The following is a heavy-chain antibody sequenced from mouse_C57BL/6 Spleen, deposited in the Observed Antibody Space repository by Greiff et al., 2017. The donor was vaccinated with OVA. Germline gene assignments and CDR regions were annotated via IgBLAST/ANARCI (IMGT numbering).Heavy chain of an antibody. J-gene: IGHJ2*01. CDR2: IHPNSGST. CDR1: GYTFTSYW. V-gene: IGHV1-64*01. Sequence: QVQLQQPGAELVKPGASVKLSCKASGYTFTSYWMHWVKQRPGQGLEWIGMIHPNSGSTNYNEKFKSKATLTVDKSSSTAYMQLSSLTSEDSAVYYCARSLYYGSSLDYWGQGTTLTVSS. CDR3: ARSLYYGSSLDY. D-gene: IGHD1-1*01.